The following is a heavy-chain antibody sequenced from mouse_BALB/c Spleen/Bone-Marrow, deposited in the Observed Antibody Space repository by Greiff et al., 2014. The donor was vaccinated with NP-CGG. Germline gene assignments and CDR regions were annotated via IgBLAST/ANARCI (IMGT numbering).Heavy chain of an antibody. D-gene: IGHD1-1*01. J-gene: IGHJ4*01. V-gene: IGHV14-3*02. CDR2: IDPANGNT. CDR3: ARYYRYYYAMDY. Sequence: SGAELVKPGASVKLSCTASGFNIKDTYMHWVKQRPEQGLEWIGRIDPANGNTKYDPKFQGKATITADTSSNTAYLQLSSLTSEDTAVYYCARYYRYYYAMDYWGQGTSVTVSS. CDR1: GFNIKDTY.